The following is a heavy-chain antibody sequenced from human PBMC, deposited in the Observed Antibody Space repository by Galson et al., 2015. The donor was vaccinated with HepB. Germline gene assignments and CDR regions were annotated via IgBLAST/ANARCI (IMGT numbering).Heavy chain of an antibody. Sequence: SLRLSCAASGFTFSSYGMHWVRQAPGKGLEWVAFIRYDGSNKYYADSVKGRFTISRDNSKNTLYLQMNSLRAEDTAVYYCAKDGKQYYGILTGSTTYYYYGMDVWGQGTTVTVSS. CDR2: IRYDGSNK. CDR3: AKDGKQYYGILTGSTTYYYYGMDV. V-gene: IGHV3-30*02. D-gene: IGHD3-9*01. J-gene: IGHJ6*02. CDR1: GFTFSSYG.